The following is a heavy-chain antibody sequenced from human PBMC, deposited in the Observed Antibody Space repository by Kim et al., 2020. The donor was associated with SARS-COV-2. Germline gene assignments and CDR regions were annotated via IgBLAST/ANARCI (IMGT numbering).Heavy chain of an antibody. V-gene: IGHV1-69*13. CDR3: SRDVKYSGYEGGYYGMDV. CDR2: IIPIFGTA. J-gene: IGHJ6*04. CDR1: GGTFSSYA. D-gene: IGHD5-12*01. Sequence: SVKVSCKASGGTFSSYAISWVRQAPGQGLEWMGGIIPIFGTANYAQKFQGRVTITADESTSTAYMELSSLRSEDTAVYYCSRDVKYSGYEGGYYGMDVWGEGTPVTVSS.